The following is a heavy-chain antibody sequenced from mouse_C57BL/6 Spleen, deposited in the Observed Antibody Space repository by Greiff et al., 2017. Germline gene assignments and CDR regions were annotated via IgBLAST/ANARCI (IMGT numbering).Heavy chain of an antibody. CDR1: GYTFTDYE. CDR3: TRRPYGLYYFDY. J-gene: IGHJ2*01. CDR2: IDPETGGT. V-gene: IGHV1-15*01. D-gene: IGHD1-1*02. Sequence: QVQLQQSGAELVRPGASVTLSCKASGYTFTDYEMHWVKQTPVHGLEWIGAIDPETGGTAYNQKFKGKAILTADKSSSTAYMELRSLTSEDSAVYYCTRRPYGLYYFDYWGQGTTLTVSS.